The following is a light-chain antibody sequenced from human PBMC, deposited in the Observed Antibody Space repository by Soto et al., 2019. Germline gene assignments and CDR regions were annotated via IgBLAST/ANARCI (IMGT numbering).Light chain of an antibody. CDR3: SSYTTSTTRV. CDR2: DVS. J-gene: IGLJ3*02. V-gene: IGLV2-14*03. CDR1: SSDVGVYDF. Sequence: QSALTQPASVSGSPGQSITISCTGTSSDVGVYDFVSWYQQHPGKAPKLMIYDVSNRPAGVSNRFSGSKSGNTASLTISGLQAEDEADYYCSSYTTSTTRVFGGGTKHTVL.